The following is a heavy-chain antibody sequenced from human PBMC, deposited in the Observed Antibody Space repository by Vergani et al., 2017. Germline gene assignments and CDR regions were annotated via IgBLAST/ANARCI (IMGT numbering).Heavy chain of an antibody. CDR1: GFTFDDYT. Sequence: EVQLVESGGVVVQPGGYLGFSVAASGFTFDDYTMHWVRKAPGKGLEWVSLISWDGGSTYYADSVKGRFTISRDNSKNSLYLQMNSLRTEDTALYYCAKAYSSSWYYFDYWGQGTLVTVSS. J-gene: IGHJ4*02. V-gene: IGHV3-43*01. CDR2: ISWDGGST. CDR3: AKAYSSSWYYFDY. D-gene: IGHD6-13*01.